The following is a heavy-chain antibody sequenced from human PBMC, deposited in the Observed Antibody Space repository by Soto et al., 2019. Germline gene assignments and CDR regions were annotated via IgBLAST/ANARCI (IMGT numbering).Heavy chain of an antibody. V-gene: IGHV1-69*06. J-gene: IGHJ6*02. CDR3: ASVPHIAVAYYYYYGMDV. D-gene: IGHD6-19*01. Sequence: SVKVSCKASGGTFSSYVISWVRQAPGQGLEWMGGIIPIFGTANYAQKFQGRVTITADKSTSTAYMELSSLRSEDTAVYYCASVPHIAVAYYYYYGMDVWGQGTTVTVSS. CDR1: GGTFSSYV. CDR2: IIPIFGTA.